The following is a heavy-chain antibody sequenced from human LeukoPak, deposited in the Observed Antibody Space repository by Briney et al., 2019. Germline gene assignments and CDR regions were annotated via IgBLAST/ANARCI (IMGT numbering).Heavy chain of an antibody. CDR2: IYYSGST. CDR3: ASAVYCSSTSCALYAFDI. Sequence: SETLSLTCTVSGGSISSYYWSWIRQPPGKGLEWIGYIYYSGSTNYNPSLKSRVTISVDTSKNQFSLKLSSVTAADTAVYYCASAVYCSSTSCALYAFDIWGQGTMVTVSS. V-gene: IGHV4-59*01. D-gene: IGHD2-2*01. CDR1: GGSISSYY. J-gene: IGHJ3*02.